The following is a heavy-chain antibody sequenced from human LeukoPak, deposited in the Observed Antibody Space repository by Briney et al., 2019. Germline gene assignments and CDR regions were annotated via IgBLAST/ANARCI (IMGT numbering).Heavy chain of an antibody. CDR3: AGGALFLAF. J-gene: IGHJ4*02. D-gene: IGHD2/OR15-2a*01. V-gene: IGHV3-7*03. Sequence: GGSLRLSCVVSGLTLNTYWMSWVRQAPGKGLEWVANIKQDGGERYYVDSVKGRFTISRDNTKKSLSLEMNSLRAEDTAIYYWAGGALFLAFGGQEPLVPVPS. CDR1: GLTLNTYW. CDR2: IKQDGGER.